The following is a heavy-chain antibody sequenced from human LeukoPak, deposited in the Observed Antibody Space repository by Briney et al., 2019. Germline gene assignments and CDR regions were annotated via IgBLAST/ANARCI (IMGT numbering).Heavy chain of an antibody. CDR2: ISGSGGST. CDR1: DFTLSNAW. CDR3: AKDDGDYHYYYYYGMDV. D-gene: IGHD4-17*01. V-gene: IGHV3-23*01. J-gene: IGHJ6*02. Sequence: GGSLRLSCAASDFTLSNAWMNWVRQAPGEGLEWVSAISGSGGSTYYADSVKGRFTISRDNSKNTLYLQMNSLRAEDTAVYYCAKDDGDYHYYYYYGMDVWGQGTTVTVSS.